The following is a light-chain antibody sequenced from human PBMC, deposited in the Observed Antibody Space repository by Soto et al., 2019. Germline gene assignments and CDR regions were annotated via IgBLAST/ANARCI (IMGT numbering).Light chain of an antibody. CDR1: QSLGGN. V-gene: IGKV3-15*01. Sequence: EIVMTQSPATLAVSPGDTATLSCRASQSLGGNLAWYQQKPGQAPRLLIFRVSIRATGVPARFSGTGSETDFTLTISGLQSEDSAVYFCQQYNNWPFSFGQGTRLEIK. CDR3: QQYNNWPFS. CDR2: RVS. J-gene: IGKJ5*01.